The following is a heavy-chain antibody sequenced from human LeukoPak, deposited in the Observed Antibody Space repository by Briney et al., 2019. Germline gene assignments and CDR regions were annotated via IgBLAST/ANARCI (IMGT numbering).Heavy chain of an antibody. J-gene: IGHJ4*02. CDR2: MWRSGST. D-gene: IGHD4/OR15-4a*01. Sequence: PSETLSLTCAVSSYSISSSYYWGWIRQPPGKGLEWPGCMWRSGSTYYNPSLRSRVSISVDTSTNQFSLNLTSVTAADTALYYSAFLTIPGSGAFDYWGQGTLVFVSS. CDR3: AFLTIPGSGAFDY. V-gene: IGHV4-38-2*01. CDR1: SYSISSSYY.